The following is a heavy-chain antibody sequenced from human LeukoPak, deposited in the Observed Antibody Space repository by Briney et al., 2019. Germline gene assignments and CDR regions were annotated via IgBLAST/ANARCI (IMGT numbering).Heavy chain of an antibody. J-gene: IGHJ3*02. CDR1: GFTFSSYS. CDR3: ARVTLIVGATHDAFDI. D-gene: IGHD1-26*01. V-gene: IGHV3-21*01. CDR2: ISSSSYI. Sequence: PGGSLRLSCAASGFTFSSYSMNWVRQAPGKGLEWVSSISSSSYIYYADSVKGRFTISRDNAKNSLYLQMNSLRAEDTAVYYCARVTLIVGATHDAFDIWGQGTMVTVSS.